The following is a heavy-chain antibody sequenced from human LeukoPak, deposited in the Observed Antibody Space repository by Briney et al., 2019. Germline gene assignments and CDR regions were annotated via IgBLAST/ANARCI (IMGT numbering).Heavy chain of an antibody. CDR1: GSSLSSTYH. D-gene: IGHD3-3*01. V-gene: IGHV4-38-2*02. J-gene: IGHJ4*02. CDR2: MSQSGST. CDR3: ARATIFGVVPDYFDY. Sequence: PSETLSLTCTISGSSLSSTYHWGWIRQPPGKGLECIGTMSQSGSTYYNPSLKSRVTVSLDTSKSQLSLHLSSVTAADTAVYYCARATIFGVVPDYFDYWGQGTLVTVSS.